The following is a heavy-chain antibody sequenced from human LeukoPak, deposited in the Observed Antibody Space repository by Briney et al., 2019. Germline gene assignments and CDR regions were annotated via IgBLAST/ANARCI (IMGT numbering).Heavy chain of an antibody. CDR3: AARAATRPSYYYYYMDV. D-gene: IGHD2-15*01. CDR1: GFTFSSYA. J-gene: IGHJ6*03. CDR2: ISGSGGST. Sequence: GGSLRLSCAASGFTFSSYAMSWVRQAPGKGLEWVSAISGSGGSTYYADSVKGRFTISRDNAKNSLYLQMNSLRAEDTAVYYCAARAATRPSYYYYYMDVWGKGTTVTVSS. V-gene: IGHV3-23*01.